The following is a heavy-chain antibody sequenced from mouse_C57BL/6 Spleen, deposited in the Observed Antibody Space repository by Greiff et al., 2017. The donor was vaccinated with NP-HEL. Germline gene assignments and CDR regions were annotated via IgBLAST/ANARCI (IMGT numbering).Heavy chain of an antibody. CDR2: ISGGGGNT. D-gene: IGHD2-13*01. Sequence: EVNVVASGGGLVKPGGSLKLSCAASGFTFSSYTMSWVRQTPEKRLEWVATISGGGGNTYYPDSVKGRFTISRDNAKNTLYLQMSSLRSEDTALYYCARHDWSWFAYWGQGTLVTVSA. CDR1: GFTFSSYT. V-gene: IGHV5-9*01. CDR3: ARHDWSWFAY. J-gene: IGHJ3*01.